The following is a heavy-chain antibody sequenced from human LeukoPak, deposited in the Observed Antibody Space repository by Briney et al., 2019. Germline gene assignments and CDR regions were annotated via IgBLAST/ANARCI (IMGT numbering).Heavy chain of an antibody. J-gene: IGHJ4*02. V-gene: IGHV3-23*01. CDR2: ISTSGDTT. CDR1: GFTFSSYA. CDR3: AKDQIPDFDT. Sequence: GGSLRLSCAASGFTFSSYAMSWVRQAPGKGLEWVSAISTSGDTTYYADSVKGRLTISRDNSKNTLYLQMNSLRVEDTAIYYCAKDQIPDFDTWGQGTLVTVSS.